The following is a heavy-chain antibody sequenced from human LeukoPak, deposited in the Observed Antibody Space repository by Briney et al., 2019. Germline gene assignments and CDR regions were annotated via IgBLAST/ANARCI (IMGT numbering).Heavy chain of an antibody. V-gene: IGHV4-38-2*02. CDR3: ARFGYSYDDLN. CDR2: IYHSGST. Sequence: SETLSLTCTVSGYSISSGYYWGWIRQPPGKGLEWIGSIYHSGSTYYNPSLKSRVSISVDTSKNQFSLKLSSVTAADTAVYYCARFGYSYDDLNWGQGTLVTVSS. D-gene: IGHD5-18*01. CDR1: GYSISSGYY. J-gene: IGHJ4*02.